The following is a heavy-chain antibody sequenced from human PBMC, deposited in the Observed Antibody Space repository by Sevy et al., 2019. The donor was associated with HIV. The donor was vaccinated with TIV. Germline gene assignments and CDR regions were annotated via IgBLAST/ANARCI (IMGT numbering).Heavy chain of an antibody. CDR2: ISYNGDLK. CDR3: AREAGYTTGWSPGNY. CDR1: GFTFKTHA. D-gene: IGHD6-19*01. J-gene: IGHJ4*02. Sequence: GGSLRLSCAASGFTFKTHAMLWVRQAPGKGLEWVALISYNGDLKHYGESVRGRFTISRDNLKNTLYLQMNSLRAEDTALYYCAREAGYTTGWSPGNYWGQGTLVTVSS. V-gene: IGHV3-30*14.